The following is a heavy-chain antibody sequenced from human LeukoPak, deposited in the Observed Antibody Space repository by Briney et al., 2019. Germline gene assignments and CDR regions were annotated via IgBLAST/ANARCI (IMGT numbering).Heavy chain of an antibody. D-gene: IGHD3-22*01. Sequence: GGSLRLSCAASGFTLSNYAMSWVRQAPGKGLEWVSALSGSGGSTYYADSVKGRFTISRDNSKNTLYLQMNSLRAEDTAVYYCARRGPLDNYYDSSGYYYFDYWGQGTLVTVSS. V-gene: IGHV3-23*01. CDR2: LSGSGGST. J-gene: IGHJ4*02. CDR3: ARRGPLDNYYDSSGYYYFDY. CDR1: GFTLSNYA.